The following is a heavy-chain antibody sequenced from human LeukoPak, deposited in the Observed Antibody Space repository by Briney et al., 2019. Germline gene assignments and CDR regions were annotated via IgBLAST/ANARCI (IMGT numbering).Heavy chain of an antibody. CDR1: GDSVSSNSAA. J-gene: IGHJ4*02. CDR3: ARKGTVTTPFDY. Sequence: SQTLSLTCAISGDSVSSNSAAWNWIRQSPSRGLEWLGRTYYRSKWLSDYAVSVKSRITIDADTSKNQFSLQLNSVTPEDTAVYYCARKGTVTTPFDYWGQGIQVTVSS. CDR2: TYYRSKWLS. D-gene: IGHD4-11*01. V-gene: IGHV6-1*01.